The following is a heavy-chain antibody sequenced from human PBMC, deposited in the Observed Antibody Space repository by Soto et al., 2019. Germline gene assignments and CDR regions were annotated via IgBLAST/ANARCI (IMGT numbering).Heavy chain of an antibody. D-gene: IGHD3-22*01. V-gene: IGHV4-59*12. CDR1: GGSISSYY. Sequence: PSETLSLTCTVSGGSISSYYWSWIRQPPGKGLEWIGYIYYSGSTNYNPSLKSRVTISVDRSKNQFSLKLSSVTAADTAVYYCARNYYDSSGYPHDWGQGTLVTVSS. J-gene: IGHJ4*02. CDR2: IYYSGST. CDR3: ARNYYDSSGYPHD.